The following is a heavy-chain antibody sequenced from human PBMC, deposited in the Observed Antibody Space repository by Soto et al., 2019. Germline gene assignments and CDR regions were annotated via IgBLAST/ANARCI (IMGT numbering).Heavy chain of an antibody. CDR2: IYYSGST. Sequence: PSETLSLTCTVSGGSISSGDYYWSWIRQPPGKGLEWIGYIYYSGSTYYNPSLKSRVTISVDTSKNQFSLKLSSVTAADTAVYYCARGKGIDYGDTKFDYWGQGTLVTVSS. V-gene: IGHV4-30-4*01. J-gene: IGHJ4*02. CDR3: ARGKGIDYGDTKFDY. D-gene: IGHD4-17*01. CDR1: GGSISSGDYY.